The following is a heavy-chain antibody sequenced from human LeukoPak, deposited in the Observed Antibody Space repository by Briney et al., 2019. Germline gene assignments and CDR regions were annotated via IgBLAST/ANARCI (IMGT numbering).Heavy chain of an antibody. CDR1: GGSISSSSYY. Sequence: PSETLSLTCTVSGGSISSSSYYWGWIRQPPGKGLEWIGSIYYSGSTYYNPSLKSRVTISVDTSKNQFSLKLSSVPAADTAVYYCARQGDGYKVPLFVYWGQGTLVTVSS. J-gene: IGHJ4*02. V-gene: IGHV4-39*01. D-gene: IGHD5-24*01. CDR3: ARQGDGYKVPLFVY. CDR2: IYYSGST.